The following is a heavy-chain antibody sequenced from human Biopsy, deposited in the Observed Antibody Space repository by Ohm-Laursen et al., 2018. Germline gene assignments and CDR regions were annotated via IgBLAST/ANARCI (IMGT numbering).Heavy chain of an antibody. V-gene: IGHV3-7*01. CDR1: GFMFSASW. D-gene: IGHD5-24*01. Sequence: GSLRLSCAAPGFMFSASWMSWVRQAPGKGLEWVANINPDGSVKYFADSVKGRFTISRDNAENSMYLQMSSLTVDDTAVYYCARDERWGQGTLVIVSS. CDR2: INPDGSVK. J-gene: IGHJ4*02. CDR3: ARDER.